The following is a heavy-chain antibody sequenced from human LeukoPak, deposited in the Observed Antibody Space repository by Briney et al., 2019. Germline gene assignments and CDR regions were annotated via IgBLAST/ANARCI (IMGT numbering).Heavy chain of an antibody. Sequence: PGGSLRLSCAASGFTFSSYAMSWVRQAPGKGLEWVSAISGSGGSTYYADSVKGRFTISRDNSKNTLYLQMNSLRAEDTAVYYCAKDSVTTGSYGDYPDAFDIWGQGTMVTVSS. CDR1: GFTFSSYA. CDR2: ISGSGGST. CDR3: AKDSVTTGSYGDYPDAFDI. D-gene: IGHD4-17*01. J-gene: IGHJ3*02. V-gene: IGHV3-23*01.